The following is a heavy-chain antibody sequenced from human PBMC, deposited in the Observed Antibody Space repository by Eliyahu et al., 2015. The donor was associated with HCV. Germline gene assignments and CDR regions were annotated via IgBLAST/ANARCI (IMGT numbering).Heavy chain of an antibody. Sequence: QLQQWGAGLLKPSETLSLTCAVYGGSFSGFYWNWIRQPPGKGLEWIGVINHSGSTNYNPSLKSRVTISVDTSKNQFSLKLSSVTAADTAVYYCAREGGGFWSGYGMDVWGQGTTVTVSS. CDR1: GGSFSGFY. CDR2: INHSGST. J-gene: IGHJ6*02. V-gene: IGHV4-34*01. D-gene: IGHD3-3*01. CDR3: AREGGGFWSGYGMDV.